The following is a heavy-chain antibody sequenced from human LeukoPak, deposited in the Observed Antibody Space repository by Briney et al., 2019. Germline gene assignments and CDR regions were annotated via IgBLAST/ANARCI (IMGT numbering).Heavy chain of an antibody. CDR3: ARRTGPLYFDY. Sequence: GESLKISCKGSGYSFSSYWIRWVRQMPGKGLEWMGIIYPGDSDTTYSPSFQGQVTISADKSISSAYLQWSSLKASDTAMYYCARRTGPLYFDYWGQGTLVTVSS. J-gene: IGHJ4*02. V-gene: IGHV5-51*01. CDR2: IYPGDSDT. CDR1: GYSFSSYW. D-gene: IGHD1-14*01.